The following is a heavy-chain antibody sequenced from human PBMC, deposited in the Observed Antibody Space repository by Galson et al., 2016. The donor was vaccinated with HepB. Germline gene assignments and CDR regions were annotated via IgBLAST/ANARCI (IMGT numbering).Heavy chain of an antibody. Sequence: SLRLSCAASGFTFSSYGMHWVRQAPGKGLEWVAILWYDGTHKYYADSVKGRFTISRDNSKNTLSLQMNSLGAEDTATYSCARSYYYGSGSNWFDPWGQGTLVTVSS. V-gene: IGHV3-33*01. D-gene: IGHD3-10*01. CDR1: GFTFSSYG. J-gene: IGHJ5*02. CDR2: LWYDGTHK. CDR3: ARSYYYGSGSNWFDP.